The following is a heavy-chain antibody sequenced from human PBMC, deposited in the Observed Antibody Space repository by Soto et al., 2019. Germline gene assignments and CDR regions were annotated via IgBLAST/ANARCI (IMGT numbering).Heavy chain of an antibody. V-gene: IGHV5-51*01. J-gene: IGHJ3*02. D-gene: IGHD3-9*01. CDR3: ARRHLNFDEGVFDI. Sequence: PGASLKISCKGSGYGFTSYWVGWVRQMPGKGLEWMGIIYPGDSDTRYSPSFQGQVTISADKSISTAYLQWSSLKASDTAMYYCARRHLNFDEGVFDIWGQGTMVTVSS. CDR1: GYGFTSYW. CDR2: IYPGDSDT.